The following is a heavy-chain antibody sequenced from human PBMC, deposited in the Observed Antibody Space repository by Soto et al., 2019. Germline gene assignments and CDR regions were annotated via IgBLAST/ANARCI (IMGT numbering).Heavy chain of an antibody. Sequence: QPGGSLRLSCGASGFTLSGYAMSWVRLAPGKGLEWVSGVRGRDATTYYADSVKGRFTISRDNSKNTLYLQMNSLRAEDTAVYYCATFYSNYAFDYWGQGTLVTVSS. CDR3: ATFYSNYAFDY. CDR2: VRGRDATT. J-gene: IGHJ4*02. CDR1: GFTLSGYA. V-gene: IGHV3-23*01. D-gene: IGHD4-4*01.